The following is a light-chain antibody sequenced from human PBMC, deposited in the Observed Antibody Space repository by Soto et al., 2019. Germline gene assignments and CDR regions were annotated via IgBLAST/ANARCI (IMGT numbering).Light chain of an antibody. J-gene: IGKJ4*01. V-gene: IGKV3-20*01. CDR1: QSVSGNY. CDR3: EQYGSSPLLT. CDR2: TAS. Sequence: ETVLTQSPATLSLSPGERATLSCTTSQSVSGNYLAWYQQKPGQAPRLLIYTASTRATGVPDRFSATGSGTDFTLTINRLEPEDSAVYYCEQYGSSPLLTFGGGTKVEIK.